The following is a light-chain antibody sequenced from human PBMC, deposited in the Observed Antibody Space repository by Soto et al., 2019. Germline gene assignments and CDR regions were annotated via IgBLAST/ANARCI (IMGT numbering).Light chain of an antibody. V-gene: IGLV3-21*02. J-gene: IGLJ1*01. CDR1: NIGSKN. CDR3: QVWDSSSDHPLV. CDR2: DDD. Sequence: SYALTQPPSVSVAPGQTARVTCGGNNIGSKNVQWYQQKPGQAPVLVVYDDDRRPSGIPERFSGSNSGNTATLTISRVEAGDEADYYCQVWDSSSDHPLVFGTGTKVTVL.